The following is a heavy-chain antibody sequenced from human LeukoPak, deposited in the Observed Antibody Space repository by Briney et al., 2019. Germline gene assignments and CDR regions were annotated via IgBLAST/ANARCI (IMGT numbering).Heavy chain of an antibody. CDR2: ISYDGSNK. D-gene: IGHD5-24*01. CDR1: GFTFSSYA. Sequence: GRSLRLSCAAPGFTFSSYAMHWVRQAPGKGLEWVAVISYDGSNKYYADSMKGRFTISRDNSKNTLYLQMNSLRAEDTAVYYCARDARDGYNSFCDYWGQGTLVTVSS. CDR3: ARDARDGYNSFCDY. V-gene: IGHV3-30-3*01. J-gene: IGHJ4*02.